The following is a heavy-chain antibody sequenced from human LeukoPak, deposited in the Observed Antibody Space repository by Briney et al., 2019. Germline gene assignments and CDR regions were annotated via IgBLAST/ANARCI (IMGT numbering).Heavy chain of an antibody. V-gene: IGHV3-23*01. Sequence: GGSLRVSCAASGFTFSSYAMSWVRQAPRKGLEWVSAISGSGGSTYYADSVKGRFTISRDNSKNTLYLQMNSLRAEDTAVYYCAVASSGYYYYDYWGQGTLVTVSS. CDR3: AVASSGYYYYDY. D-gene: IGHD3-22*01. CDR1: GFTFSSYA. CDR2: ISGSGGST. J-gene: IGHJ4*02.